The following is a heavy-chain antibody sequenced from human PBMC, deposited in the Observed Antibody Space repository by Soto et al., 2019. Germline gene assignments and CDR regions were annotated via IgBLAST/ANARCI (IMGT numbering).Heavy chain of an antibody. D-gene: IGHD6-13*01. V-gene: IGHV5-51*01. Sequence: PXEFLKISFKGSGYSFTSYWIGWVRQMPGKGLEWMGIIYPCDSYTRYSPSFQGQVTISADKSISTAYLQWSSLKASDTAMYYCARHGVAAAGKQNGMDVWGQGTTVTVSS. CDR1: GYSFTSYW. CDR3: ARHGVAAAGKQNGMDV. J-gene: IGHJ6*02. CDR2: IYPCDSYT.